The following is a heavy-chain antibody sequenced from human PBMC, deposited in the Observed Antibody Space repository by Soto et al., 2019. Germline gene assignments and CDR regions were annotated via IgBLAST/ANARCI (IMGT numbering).Heavy chain of an antibody. CDR3: AREEAVRIERWFDP. D-gene: IGHD3-10*01. V-gene: IGHV4-31*03. Sequence: PSETLSLTCTVSGGSMSSVGSYWTWIRQHPGKGLEWIGYVSYTGTTHYNPSFKSRVSISVATSQNQFTLKLTSVTAADTAVYYCAREEAVRIERWFDPRGQGTQVTVSS. CDR2: VSYTGTT. CDR1: GGSMSSVGSY. J-gene: IGHJ5*02.